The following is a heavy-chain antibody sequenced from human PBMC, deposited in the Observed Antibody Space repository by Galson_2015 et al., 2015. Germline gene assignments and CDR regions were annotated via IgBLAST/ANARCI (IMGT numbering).Heavy chain of an antibody. CDR2: ISSSSSYI. CDR3: ARARVGYYYYMDV. CDR1: GFTFSSYS. V-gene: IGHV3-21*01. D-gene: IGHD2-2*01. Sequence: SLRLSCAASGFTFSSYSMNWVRQAPGKGLEWVSSISSSSSYIYYADSVKGRFTISRDNAKNSLYLQMNSLRAEDTAVYYYARARVGYYYYMDVWGKGTTVTVSS. J-gene: IGHJ6*03.